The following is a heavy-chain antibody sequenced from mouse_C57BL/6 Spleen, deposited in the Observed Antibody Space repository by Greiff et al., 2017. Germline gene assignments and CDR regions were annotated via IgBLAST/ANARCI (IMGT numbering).Heavy chain of an antibody. CDR3: AKFSSCGYDRDY. V-gene: IGHV1-9*01. J-gene: IGHJ4*01. CDR1: GYTFTGYW. CDR2: ILPGSGST. Sequence: QVQLQQPGAELMKPGSSVKLSCKATGYTFTGYWIEWVKQRPGHGLEWIGEILPGSGSTNYNQKFKGKATFTADTSSNTAYMQLSSLTTEDSAIYYSAKFSSCGYDRDYWGPGTSVTVSS.